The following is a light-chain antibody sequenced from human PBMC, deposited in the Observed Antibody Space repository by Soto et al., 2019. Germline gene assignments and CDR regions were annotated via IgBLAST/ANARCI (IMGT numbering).Light chain of an antibody. CDR1: QSLVYSDGDTY. CDR2: QVS. V-gene: IGKV2-30*01. CDR3: MQNTQLPIK. J-gene: IGKJ5*01. Sequence: MGKSPVPRPVTLVQPASIFCSSSQSLVYSDGDTYLSWFQQRPGQSPRRLLSQVSNRDSGAPDRFSGSGSGTDFTLKISRVEADDVAVYYCMQNTQLPIKFGEGTRLEIK.